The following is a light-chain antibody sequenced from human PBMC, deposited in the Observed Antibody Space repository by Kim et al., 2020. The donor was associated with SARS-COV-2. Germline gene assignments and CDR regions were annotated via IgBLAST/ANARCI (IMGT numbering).Light chain of an antibody. J-gene: IGLJ3*02. CDR2: DVS. CDR3: SSYTSSSSNWV. CDR1: SSDVGGYNY. Sequence: QSITISGTGNSSDVGGYNYVSWYQQHPGKAPKLMIYDVSNRPSGVSNRFSGSKSGNTASLTISGLQAEDEADYYCSSYTSSSSNWVFGGGTQLTVL. V-gene: IGLV2-14*03.